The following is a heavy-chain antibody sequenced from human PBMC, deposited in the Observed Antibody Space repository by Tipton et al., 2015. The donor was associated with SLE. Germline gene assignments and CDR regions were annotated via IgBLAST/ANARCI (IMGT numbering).Heavy chain of an antibody. CDR1: GGSVSSYY. CDR2: IYDSGST. D-gene: IGHD3-10*01. V-gene: IGHV4-59*02. J-gene: IGHJ6*03. CDR3: ARGLTRGVGDLVYFYYYIDV. Sequence: TLSLTCTVSGGSVSSYYWGWIRQPPGKGLEWIGHIYDSGSTKYNPSLKSRVTISVDTSKNQISLRLSSVTAADTAVYYCARGLTRGVGDLVYFYYYIDVWGKGTTVTVSS.